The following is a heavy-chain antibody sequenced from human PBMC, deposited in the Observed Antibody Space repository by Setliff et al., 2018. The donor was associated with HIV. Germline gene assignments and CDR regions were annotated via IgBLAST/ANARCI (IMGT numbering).Heavy chain of an antibody. J-gene: IGHJ3*02. V-gene: IGHV1-3*04. CDR3: VSQGIADAFDI. CDR1: GYTFSEYA. CDR2: IDTDNGYR. D-gene: IGHD6-13*01. Sequence: ASVKVSCKASGYTFSEYAIHWVCQAPGQRLEWMGRIDTDNGYRRYSPKLQGRVTITKDTSASTAYMELSSLRSEDTAVYYCVSQGIADAFDIWGQGTMVTVSS.